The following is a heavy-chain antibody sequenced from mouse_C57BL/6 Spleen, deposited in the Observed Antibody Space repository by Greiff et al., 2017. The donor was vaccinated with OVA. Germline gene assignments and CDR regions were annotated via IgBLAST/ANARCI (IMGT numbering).Heavy chain of an antibody. CDR3: ARERYDGIYWYFDV. D-gene: IGHD2-3*01. V-gene: IGHV1-22*01. Sequence: VQLQQSGPELVKPGASVKMSCKASGYTFTDYNMHWVKQSHGKSLEWIGYINPNNGGTSYNQKFKGKATLTVNKSSSSAYMELRSLTSEGSAVYYCARERYDGIYWYFDVWGTGTTVTVSS. J-gene: IGHJ1*03. CDR2: INPNNGGT. CDR1: GYTFTDYN.